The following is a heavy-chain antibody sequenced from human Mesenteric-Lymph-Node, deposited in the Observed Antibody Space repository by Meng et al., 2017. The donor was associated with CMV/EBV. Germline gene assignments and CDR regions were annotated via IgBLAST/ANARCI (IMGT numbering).Heavy chain of an antibody. CDR2: IFSGGSDT. D-gene: IGHD1-1*01. CDR3: VRGTVGGQQRTGFDY. V-gene: IGHV3-23*03. Sequence: SGFKFGDYAMNWVRQAPGKGLEWVSLIFSGGSDTFYADSVKGRFMISRDNSRNTLSLEMITLRAEDTAVYYCVRGTVGGQQRTGFDYWGQGALVTVSS. CDR1: GFKFGDYA. J-gene: IGHJ4*02.